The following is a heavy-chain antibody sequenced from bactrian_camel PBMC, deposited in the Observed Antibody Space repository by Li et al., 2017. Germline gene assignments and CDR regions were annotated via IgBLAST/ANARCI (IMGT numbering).Heavy chain of an antibody. D-gene: IGHD3*01. CDR2: IESGMGST. CDR3: ATGRSAFS. J-gene: IGHJ6*01. CDR1: GFTFSRYA. Sequence: VQLVESGGGLVQPGGSLRLSCAASGFTFSRYAMSWVRQAPGKGLEWVSGIESGMGSTYYADSVKGRFTASRDNAKNTLYLQMNSLKTEDTAVYYCATGRSAFSWGKGTQVTVS. V-gene: IGHV3S31*01.